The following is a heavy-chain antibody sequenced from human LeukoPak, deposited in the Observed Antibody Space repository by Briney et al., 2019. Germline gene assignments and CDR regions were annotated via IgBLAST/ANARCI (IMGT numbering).Heavy chain of an antibody. CDR3: ARLRPPITIFGVVILNYFDY. V-gene: IGHV4-34*01. J-gene: IGHJ4*02. D-gene: IGHD3-3*01. CDR2: INHSGST. Sequence: PSETLSLTCAVYGESFSGYYWSWIRQPPGKGLEWIGEINHSGSTNYNPSLKSRVTISVDTSKNQFSLKLSSVTAADTAVYYCARLRPPITIFGVVILNYFDYWGQGTLVTVSS. CDR1: GESFSGYY.